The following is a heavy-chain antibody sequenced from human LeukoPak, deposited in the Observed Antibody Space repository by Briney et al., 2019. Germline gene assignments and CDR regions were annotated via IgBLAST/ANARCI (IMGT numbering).Heavy chain of an antibody. CDR1: GFTFRSFA. Sequence: GRSLRLSCAASGFTFRSFAFHWVRQAPDKGLEWVAVIAYDGSVAYVADALKGRFTISRDDSKSTLYLQMNSLRPADTAVYYCARDMLKGAPDYLDHWGQGTLVTVS. V-gene: IGHV3-30*04. CDR2: IAYDGSVA. J-gene: IGHJ4*02. CDR3: ARDMLKGAPDYLDH. D-gene: IGHD3-10*02.